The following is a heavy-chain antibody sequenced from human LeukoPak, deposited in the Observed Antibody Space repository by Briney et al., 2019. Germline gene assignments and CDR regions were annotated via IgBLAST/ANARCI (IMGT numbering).Heavy chain of an antibody. CDR3: ARRAGDYSHPYDY. CDR2: IYTTGST. CDR1: GFTVSSNS. J-gene: IGHJ4*02. Sequence: GESLRLSCTVSGFTVSSNSMSWVRQAPGKGLEWVSFIYTTGSTHNSDSVKGRFTISRDSSKNTLYLQMNSLRTEDTAVYYCARRAGDYSHPYDYWGQGTLVTVSS. V-gene: IGHV3-53*01. D-gene: IGHD3-22*01.